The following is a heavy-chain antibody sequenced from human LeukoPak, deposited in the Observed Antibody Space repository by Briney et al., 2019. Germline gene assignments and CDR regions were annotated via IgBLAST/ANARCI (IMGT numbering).Heavy chain of an antibody. CDR3: PRSPLYGMDV. CDR2: IKQDGSEK. CDR1: GFTFSNYW. Sequence: GGSLRLSCVGSGFTFSNYWMTWVRQAPGKGLEWVANIKQDGSEKYYGDSVKGRFTISRDNAKNSLYLQLNSLRVEDTAVYYCPRSPLYGMDVWGQGTTVTVAS. J-gene: IGHJ6*02. V-gene: IGHV3-7*01.